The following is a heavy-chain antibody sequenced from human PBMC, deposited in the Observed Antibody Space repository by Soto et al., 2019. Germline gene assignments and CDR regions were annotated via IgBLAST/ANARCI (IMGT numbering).Heavy chain of an antibody. Sequence: QVQLVESGGGVVQPGRSLRLSCAASGFTFSSYGMHWVRQAPGKGLEWVAVISYNGSNKYYADSVKGRFTISRDNSKNTVYLQMNSLRAEDTAVYYSVVAAASYVYWGQGTLVTVSP. D-gene: IGHD2-15*01. CDR1: GFTFSSYG. CDR3: VVAAASYVY. J-gene: IGHJ4*02. V-gene: IGHV3-30*03. CDR2: ISYNGSNK.